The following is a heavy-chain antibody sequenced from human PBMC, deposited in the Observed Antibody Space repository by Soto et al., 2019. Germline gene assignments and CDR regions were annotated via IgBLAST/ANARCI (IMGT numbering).Heavy chain of an antibody. CDR1: GFTFSSYW. D-gene: IGHD2-15*01. J-gene: IGHJ4*02. V-gene: IGHV3-74*01. CDR3: VREVCSGGLCKVFDY. CDR2: IDGVGTVI. Sequence: EVHLVESGGDLVQPGGSLRLSCAASGFTFSSYWMHWARQAPGKGLVWLSSIDGVGTVIPHADSVKGRFTLSRDNAKNTLYLQMNSLRAEDTAVYYCVREVCSGGLCKVFDYWGQGTPVTVSS.